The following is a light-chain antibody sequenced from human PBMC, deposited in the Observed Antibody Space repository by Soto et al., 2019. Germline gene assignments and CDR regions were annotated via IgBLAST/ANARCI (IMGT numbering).Light chain of an antibody. Sequence: EIVLTQSPGTLSLSPGERATLSCRASQSVSSSYLAWYQQKPGQAPRLLIYGASSRATGIPDRFSGSGSGTDLTLTISRLEPEDFAVYYCHQSHNWPRTFGQGTKVDIK. CDR2: GAS. CDR1: QSVSSSY. J-gene: IGKJ1*01. V-gene: IGKV3D-20*02. CDR3: HQSHNWPRT.